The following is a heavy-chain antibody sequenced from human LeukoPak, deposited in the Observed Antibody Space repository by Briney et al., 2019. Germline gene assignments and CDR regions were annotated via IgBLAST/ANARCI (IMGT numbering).Heavy chain of an antibody. Sequence: SETLSLTCTVSGGSISTYSWSWIRQPPGKGLEWIGYFYYSGSTNYNPSLKSRVTISVDRSKNQFSLKLNSVTAADTAVYYCARGRDCSSTSCYSGYYYYGMDVWGQGTTVTVSS. J-gene: IGHJ6*02. D-gene: IGHD2-2*01. CDR1: GGSISTYS. CDR3: ARGRDCSSTSCYSGYYYYGMDV. CDR2: FYYSGST. V-gene: IGHV4-59*01.